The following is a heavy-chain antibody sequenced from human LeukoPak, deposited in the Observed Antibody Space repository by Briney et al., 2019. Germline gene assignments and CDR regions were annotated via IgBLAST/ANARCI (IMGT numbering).Heavy chain of an antibody. J-gene: IGHJ4*02. CDR1: GGSISSSSYS. D-gene: IGHD1-26*01. CDR2: IYYSGST. Sequence: SETLSLTCTVSGGSISSSSYSWGWIRQPPGKGLEWIGSIYYSGSTYYNPSLKSRVTISVDTSKNQFSLKLSSVTAADTAVYYCATGELLDYWGQGTLVTVSS. CDR3: ATGELLDY. V-gene: IGHV4-39*01.